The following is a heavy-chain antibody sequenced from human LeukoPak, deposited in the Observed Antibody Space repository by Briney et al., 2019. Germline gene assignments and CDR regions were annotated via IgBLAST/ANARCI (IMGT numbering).Heavy chain of an antibody. CDR3: ARGLYPYYWYFDL. CDR1: GGSISSYY. D-gene: IGHD2-2*02. V-gene: IGHV4-59*01. CDR2: IYYSGST. J-gene: IGHJ2*01. Sequence: KPSETLSLTCTVSGGSISSYYWSWIRQPPGKGQEWIGYIYYSGSTNYNPSPKSRVTISVDTSKNQFSLKLSSVTAADTAVYYCARGLYPYYWYFDLWGRGTLVTVSS.